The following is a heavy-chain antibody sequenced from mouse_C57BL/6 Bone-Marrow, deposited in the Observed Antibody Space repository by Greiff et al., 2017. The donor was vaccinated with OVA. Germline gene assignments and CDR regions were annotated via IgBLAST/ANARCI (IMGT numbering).Heavy chain of an antibody. CDR1: GYSITSGYY. D-gene: IGHD3-2*02. Sequence: EVQLQESGPGLVKPSQSLSLTCSVTGYSITSGYYWNWIRQFPGNKLEWMGYISYDGSNNYNPSLKNRISITRDTSKNQFFLKLNSVTTEDTATDYCARDSSGPFFDYWGQGTTLTVSS. CDR2: ISYDGSN. J-gene: IGHJ2*01. V-gene: IGHV3-6*01. CDR3: ARDSSGPFFDY.